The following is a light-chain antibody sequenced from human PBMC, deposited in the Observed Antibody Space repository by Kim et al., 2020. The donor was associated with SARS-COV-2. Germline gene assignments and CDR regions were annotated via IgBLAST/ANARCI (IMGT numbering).Light chain of an antibody. CDR2: AAS. CDR3: QKYNSAPWT. Sequence: SVGDRVTITCRASKDIANSLAGYQQKPGTVPKVLIYAASTLQSGVPSRFSGSGSGTEFTLTIGSLQTEDAATYYCQKYNSAPWTFGQGTKVDIK. V-gene: IGKV1-27*01. J-gene: IGKJ1*01. CDR1: KDIANS.